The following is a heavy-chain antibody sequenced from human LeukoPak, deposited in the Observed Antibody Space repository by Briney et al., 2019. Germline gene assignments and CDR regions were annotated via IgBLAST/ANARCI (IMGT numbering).Heavy chain of an antibody. J-gene: IGHJ6*03. CDR3: AMYVSIAVAGNVRYYYYYMDV. D-gene: IGHD6-19*01. CDR1: GGTLSSYA. CDR2: IFPNFGTA. Sequence: SVKVSCKASGGTLSSYAISWVRQAPGQGLEWMGRIFPNFGTANYAQKFQGRVTITADKSTSTAYMKLSNLRSEDTAGYYSAMYVSIAVAGNVRYYYYYMDVWGKGTTVTVSS. V-gene: IGHV1-69*06.